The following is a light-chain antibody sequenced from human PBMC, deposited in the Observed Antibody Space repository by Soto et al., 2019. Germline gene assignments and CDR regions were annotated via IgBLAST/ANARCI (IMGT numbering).Light chain of an antibody. CDR1: QGISGW. Sequence: DIQMTQSPSSLSAYVGDRVTITCRASQGISGWLVWYQQKPGEAPKSLIFGASSLRSGVPPRFSGSGSGTDFTLTISSLQPEYSATYYCQQYKSYPPTFGGGTKVEI. J-gene: IGKJ4*02. CDR2: GAS. V-gene: IGKV1D-16*01. CDR3: QQYKSYPPT.